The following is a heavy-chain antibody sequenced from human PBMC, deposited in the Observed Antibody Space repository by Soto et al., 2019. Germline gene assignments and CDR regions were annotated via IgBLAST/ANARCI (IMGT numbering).Heavy chain of an antibody. CDR1: GFTFSSHS. Sequence: GGSLRLSCAASGFTFSSHSMNWVRQAPGKGLEWVSSITSSSSYIYYADSVKGRFTISRDNAKNSLYLQMNSLRAEDTAVYYCAGVASPAESCSGPSCGRYYYMDVWGRGTTVTVSS. J-gene: IGHJ6*03. V-gene: IGHV3-21*01. CDR3: AGVASPAESCSGPSCGRYYYMDV. CDR2: ITSSSSYI. D-gene: IGHD2-15*01.